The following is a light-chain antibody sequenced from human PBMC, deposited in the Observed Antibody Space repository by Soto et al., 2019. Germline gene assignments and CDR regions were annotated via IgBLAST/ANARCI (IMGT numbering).Light chain of an antibody. V-gene: IGKV1D-12*01. Sequence: DIQMTQSPSSVSASVGDRVTITCRASQDIRSWLAWYQQRPGKAPKLLISAASSLQSAVPSRFSGSGSGTDFNLTISSLQPDDFATYYCQQSDTFPATFGGGTKVEIK. CDR3: QQSDTFPAT. J-gene: IGKJ4*01. CDR1: QDIRSW. CDR2: AAS.